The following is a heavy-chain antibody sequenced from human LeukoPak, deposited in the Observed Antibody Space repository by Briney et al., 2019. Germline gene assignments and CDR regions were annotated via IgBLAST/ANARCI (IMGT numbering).Heavy chain of an antibody. CDR1: GFTFSSYA. CDR2: ISYDGSNK. D-gene: IGHD6-13*01. CDR3: ARDISSSWSWTFYGMDV. Sequence: GSLRLSCAASGFTFSSYAMHWVRQAPGKGLEWVAVISYDGSNKYYADSVKGRFTISRDNSKNTLYLQMNSLRAEDTAVYYCARDISSSWSWTFYGMDVWGQGTTVTVSS. J-gene: IGHJ6*02. V-gene: IGHV3-30-3*01.